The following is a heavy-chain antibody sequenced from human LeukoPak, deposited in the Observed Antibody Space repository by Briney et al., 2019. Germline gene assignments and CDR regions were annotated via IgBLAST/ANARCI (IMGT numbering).Heavy chain of an antibody. CDR2: IIPIFGIA. J-gene: IGHJ4*02. CDR3: ARKAGYCSSTSCYTGGYYFDY. Sequence: GASVKVSCKASGGTFSSYAISWVRQAPGQGLEWMGGIIPIFGIANYAQKFQGRVTITADESRSTAYMELSSLRSEDTAVYYCARKAGYCSSTSCYTGGYYFDYWGQGTLVTVSS. V-gene: IGHV1-69*13. D-gene: IGHD2-2*02. CDR1: GGTFSSYA.